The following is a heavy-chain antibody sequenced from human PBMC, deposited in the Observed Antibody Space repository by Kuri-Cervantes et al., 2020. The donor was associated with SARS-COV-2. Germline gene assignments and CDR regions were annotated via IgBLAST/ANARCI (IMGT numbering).Heavy chain of an antibody. CDR2: VYSSGGT. J-gene: IGHJ4*02. D-gene: IGHD6-13*01. CDR3: ARGGGGQLDFDY. V-gene: IGHV4-4*07. Sequence: SETLSLTCTLSGGSISGYYWSWIRQSAGKGLEFIGRVYSSGGTNYNPSLESRVTMSIDTAKNQVSLRLTSVTAADTAVYYCARGGGGQLDFDYWGQGTLVTVSS. CDR1: GGSISGYY.